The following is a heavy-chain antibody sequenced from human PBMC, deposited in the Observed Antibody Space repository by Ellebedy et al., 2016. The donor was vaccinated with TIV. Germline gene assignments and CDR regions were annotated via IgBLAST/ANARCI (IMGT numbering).Heavy chain of an antibody. CDR3: AREWGNCSATTCFNPFEH. V-gene: IGHV3-7*01. CDR1: GFTFSSYY. D-gene: IGHD2-2*01. J-gene: IGHJ4*02. CDR2: IKQDGSEK. Sequence: GESLKISXAASGFTFSSYYMNWVRQAPGKGLEWVANIKQDGSEKYYVDSVKGRFTISRDNAKNILSLQMNSLRAEDTAVYYCAREWGNCSATTCFNPFEHWGRGTLVTVSS.